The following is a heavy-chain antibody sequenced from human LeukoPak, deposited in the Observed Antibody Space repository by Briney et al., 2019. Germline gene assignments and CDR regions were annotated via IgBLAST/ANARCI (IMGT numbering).Heavy chain of an antibody. Sequence: SCKASGGTFSSYGMHWVRQAPGKGLEWVAVIWYDGSNKYYADSVKGRFTISRDNSKSTLYLQMNSLRAEDTAVYYCARDSGYYRNDAFDIWGQGTMVTVSS. CDR1: GGTFSSYG. V-gene: IGHV3-33*01. J-gene: IGHJ3*02. CDR2: IWYDGSNK. CDR3: ARDSGYYRNDAFDI. D-gene: IGHD3-22*01.